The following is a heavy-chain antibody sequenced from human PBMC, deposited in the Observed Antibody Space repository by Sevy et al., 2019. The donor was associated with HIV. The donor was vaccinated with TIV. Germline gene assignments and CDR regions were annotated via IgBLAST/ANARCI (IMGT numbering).Heavy chain of an antibody. CDR1: GFTFSDYY. D-gene: IGHD3-10*01. V-gene: IGHV3-11*06. CDR3: ARDLREYYYGSGSSEFDP. CDR2: ISSSSSYT. Sequence: GGSLRLSCAASGFTFSDYYMGWIRQAPGKGLEWVSYISSSSSYTNYADSVKGRFTISRDNAKNSLYLQMNSLRAEDTAVYYCARDLREYYYGSGSSEFDPWGQRTLVTVSS. J-gene: IGHJ5*02.